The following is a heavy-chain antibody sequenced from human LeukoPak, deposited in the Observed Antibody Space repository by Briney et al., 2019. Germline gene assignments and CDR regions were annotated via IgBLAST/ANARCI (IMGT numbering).Heavy chain of an antibody. CDR3: AKDGGSYQFDY. D-gene: IGHD1-26*01. CDR1: GFTFSNNA. CDR2: ISGSGGST. V-gene: IGHV3-23*01. J-gene: IGHJ4*02. Sequence: GGSLRLSCAASGFTFSNNAMSWVRQAPGKGLEWVSAISGSGGSTYYADSVKGRFTISRDNSKNTLYLQMNSLRVEDTAVYFCAKDGGSYQFDYWGQGTLVTVSS.